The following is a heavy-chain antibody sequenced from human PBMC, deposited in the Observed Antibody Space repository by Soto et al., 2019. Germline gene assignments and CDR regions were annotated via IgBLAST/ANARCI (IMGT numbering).Heavy chain of an antibody. CDR3: ARPYCSSTRSYLYYYAMDV. J-gene: IGHJ6*02. V-gene: IGHV3-30-3*01. CDR2: ISSDGSHQ. D-gene: IGHD2-2*01. CDR1: GFTFSTSA. Sequence: QVQLVESGGGVVQPGRSLRLSCAASGFTFSTSAIHWVRQAPGKGLEWVAVISSDGSHQYYADSVRGRFTVSRDNSKNTLYLQMNSLRAEDTAVYYCARPYCSSTRSYLYYYAMDVWGQGTTVTVSS.